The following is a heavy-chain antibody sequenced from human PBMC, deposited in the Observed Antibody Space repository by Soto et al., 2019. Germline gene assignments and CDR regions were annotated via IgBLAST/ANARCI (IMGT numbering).Heavy chain of an antibody. J-gene: IGHJ6*02. D-gene: IGHD3-10*01. V-gene: IGHV5-10-1*01. Sequence: LGESLKISCKGSGYSFTSYWISWVRQMPGKGLEWMGRIDPSDSYTNYSPSFQGHVTISADKSISTAYLQWSSLKASDTAMYYCARLDLSTGIRAGYYYYGMDVWGQGTTVTVSS. CDR1: GYSFTSYW. CDR3: ARLDLSTGIRAGYYYYGMDV. CDR2: IDPSDSYT.